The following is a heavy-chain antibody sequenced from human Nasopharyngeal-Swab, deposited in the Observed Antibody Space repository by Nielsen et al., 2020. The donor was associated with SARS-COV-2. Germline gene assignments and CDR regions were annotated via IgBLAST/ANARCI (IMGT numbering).Heavy chain of an antibody. D-gene: IGHD2-15*01. Sequence: GGSLRLSCAASGFTFSDSAIHWVRQASGKGLEWVGRVRSKGNNYATASSASVKGRFIIFRDDPTNTAYLQLNSLKTEDTAMYYFTRCGGGCYSGRDYWGQGTLVTVSS. J-gene: IGHJ4*02. CDR3: TRCGGGCYSGRDY. CDR1: GFTFSDSA. V-gene: IGHV3-73*01. CDR2: VRSKGNNYAT.